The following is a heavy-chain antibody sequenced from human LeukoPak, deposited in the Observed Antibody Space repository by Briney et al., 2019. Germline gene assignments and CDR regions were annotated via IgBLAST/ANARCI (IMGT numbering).Heavy chain of an antibody. CDR1: GFTFSSYW. V-gene: IGHV3-7*01. Sequence: GGSLRLSCAASGFTFSSYWMSWVRQAPGKGLEWVANIKQDGSEKYYVDSVKGRFTISRDNAKNTLYLQMSSLRAEDTAVYYCARDLAYDSSGYYSGPYWGQGTLVTVSS. D-gene: IGHD3-22*01. CDR2: IKQDGSEK. J-gene: IGHJ4*02. CDR3: ARDLAYDSSGYYSGPY.